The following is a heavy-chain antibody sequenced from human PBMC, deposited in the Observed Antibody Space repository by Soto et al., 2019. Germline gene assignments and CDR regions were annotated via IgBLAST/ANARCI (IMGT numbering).Heavy chain of an antibody. CDR2: IIPILGIA. Sequence: SVKVSCKASGGTFSSYTISWVRQAPGQGLEWMGRIIPILGIANYAQKFQGRVTITADKSTSTAYMELSSLRSEDTAVYYCARDWKAVAGIGMDVWGQGTTVTVS. D-gene: IGHD6-19*01. CDR3: ARDWKAVAGIGMDV. J-gene: IGHJ6*02. V-gene: IGHV1-69*04. CDR1: GGTFSSYT.